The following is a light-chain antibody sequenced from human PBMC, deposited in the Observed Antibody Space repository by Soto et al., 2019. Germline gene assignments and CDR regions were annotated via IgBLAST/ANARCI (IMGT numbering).Light chain of an antibody. CDR3: QQRSNWPMST. CDR1: QSVSSY. J-gene: IGKJ2*01. Sequence: EIVLTQSPATLSLSPGERATLSCRASQSVSSYLAWYQQKPGQAPRLLIHDASNRATGIPARFSGSGSGTDFILPISSLEPEDFAVYYCQQRSNWPMSTFGQGTKLEIK. CDR2: DAS. V-gene: IGKV3-11*01.